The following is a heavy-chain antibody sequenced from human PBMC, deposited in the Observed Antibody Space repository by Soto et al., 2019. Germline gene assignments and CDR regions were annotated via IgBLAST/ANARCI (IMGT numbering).Heavy chain of an antibody. Sequence: QVQLVESGGGVVQPGRSLRLSCAASGIPFSASGMHWVRQAPGKGLEWVAMIWSDGNSQYYADSVKGRFTISRDNSRNTVYLQMDSLGVEDTVVYFCERDKGVTCIDQWGQGTLVAVSS. CDR2: IWSDGNSQ. J-gene: IGHJ4*02. V-gene: IGHV3-33*01. CDR3: ERDKGVTCIDQ. D-gene: IGHD5-18*01. CDR1: GIPFSASG.